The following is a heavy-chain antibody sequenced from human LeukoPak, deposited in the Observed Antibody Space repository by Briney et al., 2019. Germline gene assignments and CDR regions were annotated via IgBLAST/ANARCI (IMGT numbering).Heavy chain of an antibody. CDR1: GFNFDDYG. V-gene: IGHV3-20*04. Sequence: PGGALRLSGAASGFNFDDYGMSWVRQAPGKGLEWVSGIKWNGGSTGYADSVKGRFTISRDNAKNSLYLQMNSLRAEDTALYYCASGYNSVGGYYFDYWGQGTLVTVSS. J-gene: IGHJ4*02. CDR2: IKWNGGST. D-gene: IGHD2-15*01. CDR3: ASGYNSVGGYYFDY.